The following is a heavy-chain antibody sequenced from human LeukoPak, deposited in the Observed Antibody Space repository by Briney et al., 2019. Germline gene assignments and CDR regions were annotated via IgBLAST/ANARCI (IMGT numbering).Heavy chain of an antibody. CDR2: INPSDDST. J-gene: IGHJ4*02. CDR3: ARVVGSLLIRYFDY. V-gene: IGHV1-46*02. D-gene: IGHD2-2*03. Sequence: GASVKVSCKASGYTFNSSYMHWVRQAPGQGLEWMGIINPSDDSTRYAQKFQGRVTMTKDTSTSTAYMELRSLRSDDTAVYYCARVVGSLLIRYFDYWGQGTLVTVSS. CDR1: GYTFNSSY.